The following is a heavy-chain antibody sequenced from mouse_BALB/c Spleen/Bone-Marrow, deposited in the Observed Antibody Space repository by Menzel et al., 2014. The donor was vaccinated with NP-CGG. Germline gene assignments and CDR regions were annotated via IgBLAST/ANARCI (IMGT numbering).Heavy chain of an antibody. D-gene: IGHD2-3*01. J-gene: IGHJ3*01. CDR2: INPESNTI. CDR1: GFDFSRYW. Sequence: EVQRVESGGGLVQPGGSLKLSCAASGFDFSRYWMSWVRQAPGKGLQWIGEINPESNTINYSPSLKDKFIISRDNAKNTLHLQMSKVKSEDAALYCCARLGYYGWFAYWGQGTLVTVSA. CDR3: ARLGYYGWFAY. V-gene: IGHV4-1*02.